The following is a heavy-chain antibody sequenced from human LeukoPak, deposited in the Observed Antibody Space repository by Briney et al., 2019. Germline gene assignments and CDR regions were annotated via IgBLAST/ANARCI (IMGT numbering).Heavy chain of an antibody. Sequence: PSETLSLTCTVSGYSISSGYYWGWIRQPPGKGLEWIGSIYHSGSTYYNPSLKSRVTISVDTSKNQFSLKLSSVTAADTAVYYCARAVAGVTTVYYYYMDVWGKGTTVTVSS. CDR3: ARAVAGVTTVYYYYMDV. J-gene: IGHJ6*03. CDR1: GYSISSGYY. V-gene: IGHV4-38-2*02. CDR2: IYHSGST. D-gene: IGHD4-11*01.